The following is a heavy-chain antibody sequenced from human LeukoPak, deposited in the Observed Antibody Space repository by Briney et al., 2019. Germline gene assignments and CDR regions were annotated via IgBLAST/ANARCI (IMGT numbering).Heavy chain of an antibody. Sequence: GGSLRLSCAASGFTFDDYAMHWVRQAPGKGLEWVSGISWNSGSIGYADSVKGRFTISRDNAKNSLYLQMNSLRAEDTALYYCAKEYSSGWYEPRVGDAFDIWGQGTMVTVSS. CDR3: AKEYSSGWYEPRVGDAFDI. J-gene: IGHJ3*02. D-gene: IGHD6-19*01. CDR1: GFTFDDYA. CDR2: ISWNSGSI. V-gene: IGHV3-9*01.